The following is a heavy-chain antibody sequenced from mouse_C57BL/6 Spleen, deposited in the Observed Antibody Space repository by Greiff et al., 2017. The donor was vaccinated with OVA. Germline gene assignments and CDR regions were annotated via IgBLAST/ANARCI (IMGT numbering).Heavy chain of an antibody. Sequence: VQLQQPGAELVRPGSSVKLSCKASGYTFTSYWMDWVKQRPGQGLEWIGNIYPSDSETHYNQKFKDKATLTVDKSSSTAYMQLSSLTSEDSAVYYCARSLTGTSWYFDVWDTGTTVTVSS. CDR3: ARSLTGTSWYFDV. J-gene: IGHJ1*03. CDR1: GYTFTSYW. CDR2: IYPSDSET. D-gene: IGHD4-1*01. V-gene: IGHV1-61*01.